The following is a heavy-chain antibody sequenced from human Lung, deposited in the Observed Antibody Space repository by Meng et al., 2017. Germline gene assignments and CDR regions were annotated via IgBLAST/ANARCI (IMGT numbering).Heavy chain of an antibody. D-gene: IGHD2-15*01. CDR1: GFTFSNYS. V-gene: IGHV3-21*01. Sequence: EVQLVESGGGLVTPGGSLRLSCAASGFTFSNYSMNWVRQAPGKGLEWVSSISGDSRYRFYADSVKGRFTISRDNAKNSLYLQMHSLRPEDTAVFYCARFETVGVATGDFWGQGTLVTVSS. J-gene: IGHJ4*02. CDR3: ARFETVGVATGDF. CDR2: ISGDSRYR.